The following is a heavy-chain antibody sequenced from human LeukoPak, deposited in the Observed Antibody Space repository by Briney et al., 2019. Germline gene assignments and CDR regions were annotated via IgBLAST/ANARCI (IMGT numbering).Heavy chain of an antibody. D-gene: IGHD1-26*01. V-gene: IGHV3-23*01. Sequence: GGSLRLSCAASGFTFSSSAMSWVRQAPGKGLEWVSAISNNGGYTYYADSVQGRFTISRDNSKSTLCLQMNSLRAEDTAVYYCASRFSGSYYYFDYWGQGTLVTVSS. CDR2: ISNNGGYT. J-gene: IGHJ4*02. CDR3: ASRFSGSYYYFDY. CDR1: GFTFSSSA.